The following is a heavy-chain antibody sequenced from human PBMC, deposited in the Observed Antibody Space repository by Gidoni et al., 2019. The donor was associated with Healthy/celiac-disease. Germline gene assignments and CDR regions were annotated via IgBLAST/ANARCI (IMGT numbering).Heavy chain of an antibody. J-gene: IGHJ6*02. CDR1: GGSISSSNW. V-gene: IGHV4-4*02. D-gene: IGHD6-19*01. Sequence: QVQLQESGPGLVKPSGTLSLTCAVPGGSISSSNWWSWVRQPPGKGLEWIGGIYHSGSTNYNPSLKSRVTISVDKSKNQFSLKLSSVTAADTAVYYCARKEGAGYSSGWYRNYYYYYGMDVWGQGTTVTVSS. CDR2: IYHSGST. CDR3: ARKEGAGYSSGWYRNYYYYYGMDV.